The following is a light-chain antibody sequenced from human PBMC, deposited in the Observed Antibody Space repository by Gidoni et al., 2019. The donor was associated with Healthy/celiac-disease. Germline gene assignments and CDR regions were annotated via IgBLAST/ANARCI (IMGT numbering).Light chain of an antibody. Sequence: QSVLTQPPSASGHPGQRVTISCSGSSSNIGSNYVYWYQQLPGTAPKLLIYMNNQRPSGVPDRFSGSKSGTSASLAISGLRSEDEADYYCAAWDDSLSGVVFGGGTKLTVL. V-gene: IGLV1-47*01. CDR2: MNN. CDR1: SSNIGSNY. CDR3: AAWDDSLSGVV. J-gene: IGLJ2*01.